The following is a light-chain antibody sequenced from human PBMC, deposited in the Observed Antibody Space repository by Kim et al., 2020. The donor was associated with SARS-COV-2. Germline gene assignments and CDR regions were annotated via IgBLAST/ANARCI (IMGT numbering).Light chain of an antibody. J-gene: IGKJ5*01. Sequence: PASISCRSSQSLLHSNGYNYLDWYLQKPGQSPQLLIYLGSNRASGVPDRFSGSGSGTDFTLKISRVEAEDVGVYYCMQALLTPRTFGQGTRLEIK. CDR1: QSLLHSNGYNY. CDR2: LGS. V-gene: IGKV2-28*01. CDR3: MQALLTPRT.